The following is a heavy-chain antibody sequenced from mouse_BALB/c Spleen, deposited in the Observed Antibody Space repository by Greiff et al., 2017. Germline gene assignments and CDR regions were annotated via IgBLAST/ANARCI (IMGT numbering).Heavy chain of an antibody. CDR1: GFTFSSYW. Sequence: EVKLEESGGGLVQPGGSMKLSCVASGFTFSSYWMSWVRQSPGKGLEWVAEISLKSDYYASHYEESVKGKLTISKDDSKRRLYLQMSILRAEDAGIYYCTAEYRYDEAMDYWGQGTSVTVSS. V-gene: IGHV6-3*01. CDR2: ISLKSDYYAS. CDR3: TAEYRYDEAMDY. J-gene: IGHJ4*01. D-gene: IGHD2-14*01.